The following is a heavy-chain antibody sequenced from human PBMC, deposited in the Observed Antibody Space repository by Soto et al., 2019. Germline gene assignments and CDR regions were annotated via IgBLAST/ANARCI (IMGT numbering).Heavy chain of an antibody. J-gene: IGHJ4*02. V-gene: IGHV3-23*01. D-gene: IGHD3-22*01. Sequence: PGGSLRLSCAASGFTFSSYAMSWVRQAPGKGLEWVSAISGSGVSTCYADSVKGRFTISRDNSKNTLYLQMNSLRAEDTAVYYCAKSPGMYYYDSSGYYHYDYWGQGTLVTVSS. CDR2: ISGSGVST. CDR3: AKSPGMYYYDSSGYYHYDY. CDR1: GFTFSSYA.